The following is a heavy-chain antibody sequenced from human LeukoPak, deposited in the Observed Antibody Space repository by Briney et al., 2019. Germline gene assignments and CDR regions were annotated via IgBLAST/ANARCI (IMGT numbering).Heavy chain of an antibody. Sequence: GGSLGLSCAASGFAFSSYSMNWVRPAPGKGLEWVSYISSSSSTLYYADSVKGRFTISRDNAKNSLSLQMNSLRAEDTALYYCARRGGEMVFDYWGQGTLVTVSS. J-gene: IGHJ4*02. CDR2: ISSSSSTL. V-gene: IGHV3-48*01. CDR1: GFAFSSYS. D-gene: IGHD3-10*01. CDR3: ARRGGEMVFDY.